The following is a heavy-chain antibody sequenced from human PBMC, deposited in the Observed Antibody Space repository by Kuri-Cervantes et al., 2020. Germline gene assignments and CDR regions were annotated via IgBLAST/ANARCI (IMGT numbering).Heavy chain of an antibody. CDR1: GFTFSSYG. CDR2: ISYDGSNK. J-gene: IGHJ3*02. Sequence: GGSLRLSCAASGFTFSSYGMHWVRQAPGKGLEWVAVISYDGSNKYYADSVKGRFTISRDNSKNTLYLQMNSLRAEDTAVYYCARGPAPSVDYDFWSGYYTSAFDIWGQGTMVTVSS. CDR3: ARGPAPSVDYDFWSGYYTSAFDI. V-gene: IGHV3-30*19. D-gene: IGHD3-3*01.